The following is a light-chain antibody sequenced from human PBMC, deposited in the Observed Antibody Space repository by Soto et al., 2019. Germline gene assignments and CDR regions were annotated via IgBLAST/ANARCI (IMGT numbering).Light chain of an antibody. V-gene: IGLV1-40*01. CDR1: SSNIGAGYV. J-gene: IGLJ1*01. Sequence: VLTQPPSVSGAPGQRVTISCTGSSSNIGAGYVVHWYQQLPGAAPKLLIFSDNNRPSGVPDRFSGSKSGTSASLAITGLRAEDEADYYCCSYAGSSISVFGTGTK. CDR2: SDN. CDR3: CSYAGSSISV.